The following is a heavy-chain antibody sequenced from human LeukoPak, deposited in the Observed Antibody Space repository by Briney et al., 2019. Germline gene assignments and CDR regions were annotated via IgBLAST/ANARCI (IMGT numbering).Heavy chain of an antibody. Sequence: GGSLRLSCAASGFSFSSNGMHWVRQAPGKGREWVAAIWYDGSNKYYADSVKGRFTISRDNSKNTLYLQMNSLRAEDTAVYYCARVSDYSNYFDYWGQGTLVTVSS. D-gene: IGHD4-11*01. J-gene: IGHJ4*02. CDR3: ARVSDYSNYFDY. CDR1: GFSFSSNG. V-gene: IGHV3-33*01. CDR2: IWYDGSNK.